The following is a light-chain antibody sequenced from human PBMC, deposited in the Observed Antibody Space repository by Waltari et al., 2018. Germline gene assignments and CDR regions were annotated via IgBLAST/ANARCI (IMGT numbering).Light chain of an antibody. CDR3: QQYYSTPPT. CDR1: QSVLYSSNNQNY. CDR2: WAS. V-gene: IGKV4-1*01. J-gene: IGKJ3*01. Sequence: DIVMTQSPDSLAVSLGERATLNCNSSQSVLYSSNNQNYLAWYQQKPGQPPKLLIYWASTRESGVPDRFSGSGSGTDFTLTISSLQAEDVAVYYCQQYYSTPPTFGPGTKVDIK.